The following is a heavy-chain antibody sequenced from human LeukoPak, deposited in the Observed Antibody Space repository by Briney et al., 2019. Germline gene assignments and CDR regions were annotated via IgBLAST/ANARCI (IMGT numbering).Heavy chain of an antibody. CDR3: ACLKDLPLDY. V-gene: IGHV3-64*01. Sequence: GGSLRLSCAASGFTFSSYAMHWVRQAPGKGLEYVSAISSNGGSTYYANSVKGRFTISRDNSKNTLYLQMNSLRAEDTAVYYCACLKDLPLDYWGQGTLVTVSS. CDR2: ISSNGGST. CDR1: GFTFSSYA. J-gene: IGHJ4*02. D-gene: IGHD2-15*01.